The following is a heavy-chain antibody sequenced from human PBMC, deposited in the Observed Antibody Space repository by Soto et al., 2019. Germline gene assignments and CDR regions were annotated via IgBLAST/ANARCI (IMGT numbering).Heavy chain of an antibody. Sequence: EVQMLESGGGLVQPGGSLRLSCAASGFTCSSYDMSWVRQAPGKGLEWVSTILVGGSTHYPDSVKGRFTISRDNSKNTLYLQLNSLRADEDTAVYYCVRGNSGYGNFDYWGQGTLLTVSS. J-gene: IGHJ4*02. CDR3: VRGNSGYGNFDY. CDR1: GFTCSSYD. CDR2: ILVGGST. D-gene: IGHD5-12*01. V-gene: IGHV3-23*01.